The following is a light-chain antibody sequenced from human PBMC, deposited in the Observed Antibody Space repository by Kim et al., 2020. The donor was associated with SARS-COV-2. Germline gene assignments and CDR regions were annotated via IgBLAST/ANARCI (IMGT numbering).Light chain of an antibody. Sequence: SPGERAPLTSRASHSISSSSLAWYQQKPGQAPRLLIDGASSRANGIPYRFSGSGSGTDFTLTISRLEPEDFAVYYCQQYGSSPLTFGGGTKVDIK. CDR3: QQYGSSPLT. CDR2: GAS. CDR1: HSISSSS. J-gene: IGKJ4*01. V-gene: IGKV3-20*01.